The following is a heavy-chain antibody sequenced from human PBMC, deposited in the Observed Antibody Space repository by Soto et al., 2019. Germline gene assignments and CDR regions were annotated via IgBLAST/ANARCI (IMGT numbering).Heavy chain of an antibody. CDR2: INSDGSST. J-gene: IGHJ3*02. Sequence: PGGSLRLSCEASGFTFSSYWMHWVRQAPGKGLVWVSLINSDGSSTIYADSAKGRFTISRDNAKTTLYLQMNSLRAEDTAVYYCAREGLDSSGHFDIWGQGTMVTVSS. V-gene: IGHV3-74*01. D-gene: IGHD3-22*01. CDR1: GFTFSSYW. CDR3: AREGLDSSGHFDI.